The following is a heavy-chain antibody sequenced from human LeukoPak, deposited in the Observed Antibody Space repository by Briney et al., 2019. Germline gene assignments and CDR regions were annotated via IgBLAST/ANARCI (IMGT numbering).Heavy chain of an antibody. CDR1: GFTFSSYA. Sequence: PGGSLRLSYAAYGFTFSSYAMSWVRQAPGKGLEWVAAISGSGGSTYYADSVKGRFTISRDNSKNTLYLQMNSLRAEDTAVYYCAKTGYGDYNYYFDYWGQGTLVTVSS. D-gene: IGHD4-17*01. CDR3: AKTGYGDYNYYFDY. CDR2: ISGSGGST. J-gene: IGHJ4*02. V-gene: IGHV3-23*01.